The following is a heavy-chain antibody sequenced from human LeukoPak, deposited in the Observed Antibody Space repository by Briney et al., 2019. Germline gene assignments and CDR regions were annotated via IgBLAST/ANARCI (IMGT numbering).Heavy chain of an antibody. CDR1: GGSISSYY. D-gene: IGHD3-22*01. CDR2: IYYSGST. CDR3: ARETLYYYDSSGYYLDAFDI. Sequence: SETLSLTCTASGGSISSYYWSWIRQPPGKGLEWIGYIYYSGSTNYNPSLKSRVTISVDTSKNQFSLKLSSVTAADTAVYYCARETLYYYDSSGYYLDAFDIWGQGTMVTVSS. J-gene: IGHJ3*02. V-gene: IGHV4-59*01.